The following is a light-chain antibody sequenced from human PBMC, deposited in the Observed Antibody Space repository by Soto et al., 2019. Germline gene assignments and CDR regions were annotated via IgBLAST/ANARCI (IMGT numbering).Light chain of an antibody. CDR3: QQYNNWPPLYT. Sequence: EIVLTQSPGTLSLSPGERATLSCRASHTISSSYLAWYQQKPGQAPRLLMYGASTRATGIPARFSGSGSGTEFTLTISSLQSEDFAVYYCQQYNNWPPLYTFGQGTKLEIK. CDR2: GAS. CDR1: HTISSSY. J-gene: IGKJ2*01. V-gene: IGKV3-15*01.